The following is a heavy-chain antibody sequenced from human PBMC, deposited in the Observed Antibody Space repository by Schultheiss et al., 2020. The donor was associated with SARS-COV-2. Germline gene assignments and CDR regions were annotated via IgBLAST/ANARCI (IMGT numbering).Heavy chain of an antibody. V-gene: IGHV3-30*07. CDR2: ISYDGSNK. J-gene: IGHJ3*02. Sequence: GGSLRLSCAASGFTFSSYAMHWVRQAPGKGLEWVAVISYDGSNKYYADSVKGRFTISRDNAKNSLYLQMNSLRAEDTAVYYCARDLGDAFDIWGQGTMVTVSS. D-gene: IGHD7-27*01. CDR1: GFTFSSYA. CDR3: ARDLGDAFDI.